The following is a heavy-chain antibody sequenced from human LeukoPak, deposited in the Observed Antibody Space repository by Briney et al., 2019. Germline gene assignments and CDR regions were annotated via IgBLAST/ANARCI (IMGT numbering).Heavy chain of an antibody. Sequence: SETLSLTCTVSGYSISSGYYWGWIRQPPGKGLEWIGSIYYSGSTYYNPSLKSRVTISVDTSKNQFSLKLSSVTAADTAVYYCARGGGGSYDYWGQGTLVTVSS. J-gene: IGHJ4*02. CDR3: ARGGGGSYDY. V-gene: IGHV4-38-2*02. CDR2: IYYSGST. CDR1: GYSISSGYY. D-gene: IGHD1-26*01.